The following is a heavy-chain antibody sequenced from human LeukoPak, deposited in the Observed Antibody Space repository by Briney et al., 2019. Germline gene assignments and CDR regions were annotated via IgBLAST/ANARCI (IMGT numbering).Heavy chain of an antibody. J-gene: IGHJ4*02. CDR1: GFTVSNNG. V-gene: IGHV3-23*01. Sequence: GGSLRLSCVASGFTVSNNGLSWFRQAPGKRLEWVSDISGVGNTYYAESVKGRFTISRDNAKNSLYLQMNSLRAEDTAVYYCARDALSSWYLDYWGQGTLVTVSS. D-gene: IGHD6-13*01. CDR2: ISGVGNT. CDR3: ARDALSSWYLDY.